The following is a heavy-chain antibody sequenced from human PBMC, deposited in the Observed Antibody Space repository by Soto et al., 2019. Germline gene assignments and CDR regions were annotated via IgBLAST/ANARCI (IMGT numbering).Heavy chain of an antibody. CDR3: VPSSKRFRETCWRGQRYGGFER. J-gene: IGHJ4*02. Sequence: SGATLEPTQTLTLRCRFSGFARDTSGERLFLVRQSLGKSLGFLSLLYWDGDKDYNPSLQYRIGITTDTSQNPAVLTMHDVDPEDTATYFCVPSSKRFRETCWRGQRYGGFERWGPGTMLNVSS. CDR1: GFARDTSGER. D-gene: IGHD3-10*01. V-gene: IGHV2-5*02. CDR2: LYWDGDK.